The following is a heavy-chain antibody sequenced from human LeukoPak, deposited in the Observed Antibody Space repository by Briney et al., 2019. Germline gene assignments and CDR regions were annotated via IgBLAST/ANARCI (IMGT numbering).Heavy chain of an antibody. V-gene: IGHV3-30-3*01. CDR3: ARDTSLSAYYDSSGIV. CDR1: GFTFSSYA. J-gene: IGHJ4*02. D-gene: IGHD3-22*01. CDR2: ISYDGSNK. Sequence: PGGSLRLSCAASGFTFSSYAMHWVRQAPGKGLEWVAVISYDGSNKYYADSVKGRFTISRDNSKNTLYLQMNSLRAEDTAVYYCARDTSLSAYYDSSGIVWGQGTLVTVSS.